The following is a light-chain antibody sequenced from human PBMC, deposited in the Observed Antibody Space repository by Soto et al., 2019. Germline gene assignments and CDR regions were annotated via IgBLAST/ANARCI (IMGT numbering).Light chain of an antibody. J-gene: IGKJ1*01. CDR1: QSLSGNY. V-gene: IGKV3-20*01. CDR3: QHYGASPWT. CDR2: RAS. Sequence: VLTQSPGTLSLSPGQRATLSCRASQSLSGNYLAWYQQKPGQAPRVLIYRASIRATGISDRFSGSGSGTDFTLTISRLEPEDFAVYYCQHYGASPWTFGQGTKVEIK.